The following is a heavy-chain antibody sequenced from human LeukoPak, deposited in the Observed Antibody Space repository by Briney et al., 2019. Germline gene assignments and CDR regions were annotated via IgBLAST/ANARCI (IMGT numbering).Heavy chain of an antibody. CDR1: GGSFSSHY. J-gene: IGHJ6*04. Sequence: SETLSLTCGVSGGSFSSHYWTWIRQPPGKGLEWIGEINPRGSTNYNPSLESRVTVSADTSRNQLSLSLTSVTAADSAVYFCARGLRQGSAWSWGPKEKSYQYMDVWGTGATVIVSS. V-gene: IGHV4-34*01. CDR3: ARGLRQGSAWSWGPKEKSYQYMDV. CDR2: INPRGST. D-gene: IGHD6-19*01.